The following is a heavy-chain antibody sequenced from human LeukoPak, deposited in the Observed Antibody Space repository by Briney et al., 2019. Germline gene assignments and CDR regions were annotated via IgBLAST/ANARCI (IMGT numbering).Heavy chain of an antibody. CDR2: IIPILGIA. J-gene: IGHJ4*02. CDR3: AREHIVVVTAIR. D-gene: IGHD2-21*02. CDR1: GGTFSSYA. V-gene: IGHV1-69*04. Sequence: SVKVSRKASGGTFSSYAISWVRQAPGQGLEWMGRIIPILGIANYAQKFQGRVTITADKSTSTAYMELSSLRSEDTAVYYCAREHIVVVTAIRWGQGTLVTVSS.